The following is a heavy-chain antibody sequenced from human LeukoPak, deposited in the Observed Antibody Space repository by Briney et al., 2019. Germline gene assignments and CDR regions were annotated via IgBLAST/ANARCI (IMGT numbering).Heavy chain of an antibody. Sequence: GGSLRLSCAASGFTFSSYGMHWVRQAPGKGLEWVAVISYDGSNKYYADSVKGRFTISRDNSKNTLYLQMNSLRAEDTAVCYCAKDMDVWGQGTTVTVSS. CDR1: GFTFSSYG. CDR3: AKDMDV. V-gene: IGHV3-30*18. J-gene: IGHJ6*02. CDR2: ISYDGSNK.